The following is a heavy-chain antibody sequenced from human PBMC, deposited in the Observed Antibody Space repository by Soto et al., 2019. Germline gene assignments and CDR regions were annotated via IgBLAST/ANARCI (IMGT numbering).Heavy chain of an antibody. CDR2: ISGSGGST. Sequence: EVQLLESGGGLVQPGGSLRLSCAASGFTFSSYAMSWVRQAPGKGLEWVSAISGSGGSTYYADSVKGRFTISRDNSKNTLYLQTNSLRAEDTAVYYCAKDKVGALYYFDYWGQGTLVTVSS. J-gene: IGHJ4*02. V-gene: IGHV3-23*01. CDR1: GFTFSSYA. D-gene: IGHD1-26*01. CDR3: AKDKVGALYYFDY.